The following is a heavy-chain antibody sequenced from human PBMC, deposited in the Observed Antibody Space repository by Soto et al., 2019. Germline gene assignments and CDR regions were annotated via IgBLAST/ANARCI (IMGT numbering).Heavy chain of an antibody. V-gene: IGHV3-23*01. J-gene: IGHJ5*02. D-gene: IGHD3-3*01. Sequence: GGSLRLSCAASGFTFSSYAMSWVRQAPGKGLEWVSAISGSGGSTYYADSVKGRFTISRDNSKNTLYLQMNSLRAEDTAVYYCARRSIFGPGYNWFDPWGQGTLVTVSS. CDR3: ARRSIFGPGYNWFDP. CDR2: ISGSGGST. CDR1: GFTFSSYA.